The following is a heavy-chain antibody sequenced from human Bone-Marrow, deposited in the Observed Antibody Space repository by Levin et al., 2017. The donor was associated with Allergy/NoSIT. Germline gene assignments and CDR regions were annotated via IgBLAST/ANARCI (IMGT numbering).Heavy chain of an antibody. V-gene: IGHV4-59*01. D-gene: IGHD3-22*01. J-gene: IGHJ2*01. Sequence: SETLSLTCTVSGGSISSYYWSWIRQPPGKGLEWIGYIYYSGSTNYNPSLKSRVTISVDTSKNQFSLKLSSVTAADTAVYYCARDPAYYDSSGYYFGFDLWGRGTLVTVSS. CDR1: GGSISSYY. CDR2: IYYSGST. CDR3: ARDPAYYDSSGYYFGFDL.